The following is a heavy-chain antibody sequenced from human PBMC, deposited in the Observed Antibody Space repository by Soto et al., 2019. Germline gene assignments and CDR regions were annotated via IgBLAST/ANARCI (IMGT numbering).Heavy chain of an antibody. D-gene: IGHD3-10*01. J-gene: IGHJ4*02. CDR1: GGSISSYY. V-gene: IGHV4-59*01. CDR3: ARRRQLGGTFFFDY. Sequence: AXXTLSLPFTVSGGSISSYYWRWIRQPPGKGLEWIGYIYYSGSTNYNPSLKSRVTISVDTSKNQFSLRLSSVTAADTAVYYCARRRQLGGTFFFDYWGQGALVTVSS. CDR2: IYYSGST.